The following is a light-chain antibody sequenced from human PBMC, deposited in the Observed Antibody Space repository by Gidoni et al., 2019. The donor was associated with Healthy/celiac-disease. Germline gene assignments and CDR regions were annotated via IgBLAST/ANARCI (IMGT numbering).Light chain of an antibody. CDR2: GAS. CDR1: QSVSSSY. Sequence: EFVLTQSPGTLSLSPGERATLSCSASQSVSSSYLAWYQQKPVQAPRLLIYGASSRATGIPDRFSGSGSGTDFTLTISRLEPEDFAVYYCQQYGSSPRSFGQGTKLEIK. J-gene: IGKJ2*04. V-gene: IGKV3-20*01. CDR3: QQYGSSPRS.